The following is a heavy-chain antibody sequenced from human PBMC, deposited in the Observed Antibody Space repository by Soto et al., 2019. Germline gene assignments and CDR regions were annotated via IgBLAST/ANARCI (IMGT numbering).Heavy chain of an antibody. V-gene: IGHV1-18*01. CDR1: GYTFTSYG. Sequence: ASVKVSCKASGYTFTSYGISWVRQAPGQGLEWMGWISAYNGNRNYAQKLQGRVTMTTDTSTSTAYMELRSLRSDDTAVYYCRRDVGSFCSGYYNPFDYWRQLSLVPVSS. CDR3: RRDVGSFCSGYYNPFDY. CDR2: ISAYNGNR. J-gene: IGHJ4*02. D-gene: IGHD3-3*01.